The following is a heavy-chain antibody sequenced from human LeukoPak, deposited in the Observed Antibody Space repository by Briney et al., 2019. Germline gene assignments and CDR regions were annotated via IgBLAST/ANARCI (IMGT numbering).Heavy chain of an antibody. CDR3: ARDSIAGYSLSW. V-gene: IGHV4-34*01. CDR2: IYYSGST. J-gene: IGHJ4*02. D-gene: IGHD3-9*01. Sequence: PSETLSLTCAVYGGSFSGYYWSWIRQPPGKGLEWIGSIYYSGSTYYNPSLKSRVTISVDTSKNQFSLKLSSVTAADTAVYYCARDSIAGYSLSWWGQGTLVTVSS. CDR1: GGSFSGYY.